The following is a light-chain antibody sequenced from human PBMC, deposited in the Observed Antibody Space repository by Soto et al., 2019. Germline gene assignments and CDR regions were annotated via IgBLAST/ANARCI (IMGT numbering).Light chain of an antibody. CDR3: QQYNTWSSIT. CDR2: GTS. V-gene: IGKV3-15*01. CDR1: QSISSN. J-gene: IGKJ5*01. Sequence: EIVMTQSPATLSVSPGERVTLSCRASQSISSNLAWYQQKPGQAPSLLMYGTSTRATGIPARFSGSRSGIEFTLTISSLQSEDFAVYYCQQYNTWSSITFGQGTRLEIK.